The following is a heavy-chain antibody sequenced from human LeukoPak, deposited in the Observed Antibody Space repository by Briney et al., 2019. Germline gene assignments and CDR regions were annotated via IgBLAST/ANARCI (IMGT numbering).Heavy chain of an antibody. V-gene: IGHV3-53*01. CDR3: ASSSWYVFDYYFDY. CDR1: GFTVSSNY. CDR2: IYSGGST. D-gene: IGHD6-13*01. Sequence: GGSLRLSCAASGFTVSSNYMSWVRQAPGKGLEWVSVIYSGGSTYYADSVKGRFTISRDNSKNTRYLQMNSLRAEDTAVYYCASSSWYVFDYYFDYWGQGTLVTVSS. J-gene: IGHJ4*02.